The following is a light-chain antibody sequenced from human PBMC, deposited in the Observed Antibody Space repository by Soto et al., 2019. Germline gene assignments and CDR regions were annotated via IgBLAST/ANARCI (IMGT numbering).Light chain of an antibody. Sequence: EIVMTQSPATLSVSPGERATLSCRASQSITRNLAWYQQSPGQAPRLLIYGASTRATGIPARFRGSGSGTEFTLTINSLQSEDFAVYYCQQYSSSLFLGPGTKVDIK. CDR2: GAS. V-gene: IGKV3-15*01. J-gene: IGKJ3*01. CDR3: QQYSSSLF. CDR1: QSITRN.